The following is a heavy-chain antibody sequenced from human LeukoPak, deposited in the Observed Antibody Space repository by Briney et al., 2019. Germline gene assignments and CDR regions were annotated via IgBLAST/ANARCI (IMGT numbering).Heavy chain of an antibody. CDR3: AVVGADDAFDI. J-gene: IGHJ3*02. CDR1: GFTFSSYG. V-gene: IGHV3-33*01. D-gene: IGHD1-26*01. CDR2: IWYDGSNK. Sequence: PGGSLRLSCAASGFTFSSYGMHWVRQAPGKGLEWVAVIWYDGSNKYYADSVKGRFTISRDNSKNTLYLQMNSLRAEDTAVYYRAVVGADDAFDIWGQGTMITVSS.